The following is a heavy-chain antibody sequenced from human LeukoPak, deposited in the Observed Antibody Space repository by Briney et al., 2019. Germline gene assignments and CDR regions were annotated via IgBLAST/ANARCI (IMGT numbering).Heavy chain of an antibody. D-gene: IGHD3-10*01. V-gene: IGHV4-38-2*02. J-gene: IGHJ5*02. CDR3: ARESNYYGSGTGWFDP. CDR1: GYSISTGYY. CDR2: FYHGGST. Sequence: PSETLSLTCTVSGYSISTGYYWDWIRQPPGKGLEWIGTFYHGGSTNYNPSLKSRVTISVDTSKNQLSLKLSSVTAADTAVYYCARESNYYGSGTGWFDPWGQGTLVTVSS.